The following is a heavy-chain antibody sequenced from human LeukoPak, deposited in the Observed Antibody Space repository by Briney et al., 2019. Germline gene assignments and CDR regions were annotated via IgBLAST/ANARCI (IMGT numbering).Heavy chain of an antibody. CDR2: INYSGSIT. CDR3: ARSGLTGMRQYARKNDYYYGMEV. V-gene: IGHV4-34*01. Sequence: SETLSLTCSVDGVSLRGYNWNWISQSPGKGREWIGEINYSGSITYTNPSLQRRVTISVDTSKNHFSPKLSSVTVADTAIYYCARSGLTGMRQYARKNDYYYGMEVWGQGATVIVSS. J-gene: IGHJ6*02. CDR1: GVSLRGYN. D-gene: IGHD1-1*01.